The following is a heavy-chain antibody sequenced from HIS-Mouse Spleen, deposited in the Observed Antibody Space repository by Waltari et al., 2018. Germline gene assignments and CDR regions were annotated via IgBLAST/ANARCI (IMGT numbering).Heavy chain of an antibody. J-gene: IGHJ2*01. Sequence: QLQLQESGPGLVKPSETLSLTCTVPGGSISSSSYYWGWLRQPPGKGLGWIGSSDLRGRPYYKPSLKVRVTIAVETSKNQFSLKLSSVTAADTAVYYCAREIPYSSSWYDWYFDLWGRGTLVTVSS. CDR2: SDLRGRP. V-gene: IGHV4-39*07. CDR3: AREIPYSSSWYDWYFDL. CDR1: GGSISSSSYY. D-gene: IGHD6-13*01.